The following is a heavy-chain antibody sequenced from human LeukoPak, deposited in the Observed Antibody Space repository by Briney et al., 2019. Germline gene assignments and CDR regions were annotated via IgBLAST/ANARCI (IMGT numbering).Heavy chain of an antibody. D-gene: IGHD4-17*01. CDR1: GGSISSYY. CDR2: IYTSGST. CDR3: ARETTGLARYFDY. V-gene: IGHV4-4*07. Sequence: PSETLSLTCTVSGGSISSYYWSWIRQPPGKGLESIGRIYTSGSTNYNPSLTSRVTMSVDTSKNQFSLNLSSVTAADTAFYYCARETTGLARYFDYWGQGTLVTVSS. J-gene: IGHJ4*02.